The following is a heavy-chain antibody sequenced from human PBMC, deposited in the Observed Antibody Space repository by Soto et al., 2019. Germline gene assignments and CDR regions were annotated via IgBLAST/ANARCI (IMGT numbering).Heavy chain of an antibody. J-gene: IGHJ5*02. Sequence: QVQLVQSGAEVKKPGASVRVSCKASGYTFTSSDVYWVRQATGQGLELMGWMNPNTGNTGYAQKFQGRVTMTKKTSISTAYMELSSLRSEDTAVYYCARGSTHCSGGSCYSDWFDPWGQGTPVTVSS. CDR3: ARGSTHCSGGSCYSDWFDP. D-gene: IGHD2-15*01. V-gene: IGHV1-8*01. CDR2: MNPNTGNT. CDR1: GYTFTSSD.